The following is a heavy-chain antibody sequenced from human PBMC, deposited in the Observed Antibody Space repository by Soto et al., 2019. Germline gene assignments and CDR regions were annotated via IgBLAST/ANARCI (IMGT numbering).Heavy chain of an antibody. CDR1: GGSVSRVSYY. D-gene: IGHD3-3*01. J-gene: IGHJ4*02. Sequence: PSETLSLACNVSGGSVSRVSYYWSWIRQSPGKGLEWIGYVYYSGSTNYNPSLKSRVTISVDTSKNQFSLKLRSVTAADTALYYCAASISIFGVVPFWGQGTLVTVSS. CDR3: AASISIFGVVPF. V-gene: IGHV4-61*01. CDR2: VYYSGST.